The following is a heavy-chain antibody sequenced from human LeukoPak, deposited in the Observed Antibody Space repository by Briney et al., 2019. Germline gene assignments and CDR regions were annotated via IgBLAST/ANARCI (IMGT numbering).Heavy chain of an antibody. Sequence: SETLSLTCGVYGGSFSGYYWTWIRQFPGMGLEWIGEIIHSGSTNYNPSLTSRVTLSVDTSKNQFSLQLSSVTAADTAVYYCARGILVTVYAAFDYWGQGSLVTASS. CDR3: ARGILVTVYAAFDY. D-gene: IGHD2-8*01. J-gene: IGHJ4*02. V-gene: IGHV4-34*01. CDR1: GGSFSGYY. CDR2: IIHSGST.